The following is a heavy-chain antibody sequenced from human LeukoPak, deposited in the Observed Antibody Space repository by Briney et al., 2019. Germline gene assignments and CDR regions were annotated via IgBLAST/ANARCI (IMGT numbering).Heavy chain of an antibody. V-gene: IGHV7-4-1*02. J-gene: IGHJ4*02. D-gene: IGHD3-10*01. CDR1: GYTFTSYA. CDR3: ARELCVRGSGSYCPFDY. CDR2: INTNTGNP. Sequence: ASVKVSCMASGYTFTSYAMNWVRQAPGQGLEWVGWINTNTGNPTYAQGFPGRFVFFLDTSVSTAYLQISSLKAEDTAVYYCARELCVRGSGSYCPFDYWGQGTLVTVSS.